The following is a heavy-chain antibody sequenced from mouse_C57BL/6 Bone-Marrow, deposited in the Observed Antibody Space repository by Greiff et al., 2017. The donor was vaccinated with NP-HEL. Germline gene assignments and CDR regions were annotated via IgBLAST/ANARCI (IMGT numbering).Heavy chain of an antibody. V-gene: IGHV6-3*01. J-gene: IGHJ2*01. CDR1: GFTFSNYW. CDR2: IRLKSDNYAT. Sequence: EVKLMESGGGLVQPGGSMKLSCVASGFTFSNYWMNWVRQSPEKGLEWVAQIRLKSDNYATHYAESVKGRFTISRDDSKSSVYLQMNNLRAEDTGIYYCTPAYYNRYWGQGTTLTVSS. CDR3: TPAYYNRY. D-gene: IGHD2-12*01.